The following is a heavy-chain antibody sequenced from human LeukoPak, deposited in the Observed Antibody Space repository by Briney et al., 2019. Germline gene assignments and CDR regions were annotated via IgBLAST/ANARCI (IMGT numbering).Heavy chain of an antibody. CDR3: AIFPPPQPPQVGATDY. CDR2: IQNVGSNK. D-gene: IGHD1-26*01. J-gene: IGHJ4*02. V-gene: IGHV3-30*02. CDR1: GFTFSTYG. Sequence: GGSLRLSCAASGFTFSTYGMHWVRQAPGKGLEWVAFIQNVGSNKYYADSVKGRFTIFRDNSKNTLYLQMSSLSVEDTAVYYCAIFPPPQPPQVGATDYWGQGTLVTVSS.